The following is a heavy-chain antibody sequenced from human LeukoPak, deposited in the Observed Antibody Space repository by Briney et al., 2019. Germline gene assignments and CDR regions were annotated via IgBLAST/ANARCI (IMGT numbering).Heavy chain of an antibody. J-gene: IGHJ4*02. CDR3: AKVRYCSSTRCFYFDY. D-gene: IGHD2-2*01. CDR1: GFTFSSYA. V-gene: IGHV3-23*01. CDR2: ISGSGGST. Sequence: GGSLRLSCAASGFTFSSYAMSWVRQAPGKGLEWVSAISGSGGSTYYADSVKGRFTISRDNSKNTLYLQMNSLRAEDTAVYYCAKVRYCSSTRCFYFDYWGQGTLVTVSS.